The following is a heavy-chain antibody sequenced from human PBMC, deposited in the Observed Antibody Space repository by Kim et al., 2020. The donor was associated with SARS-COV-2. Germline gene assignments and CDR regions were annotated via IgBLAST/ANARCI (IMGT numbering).Heavy chain of an antibody. CDR1: GFTFSSYA. J-gene: IGHJ5*02. D-gene: IGHD1-26*01. Sequence: GGSLRLSCAASGFTFSSYAMHWVRQAPGQGLEWVAVISYDGSKKYYADSVKGRFTISRDNSKNTLYLQMNSLRTEDTAVYYCAKDAGWAPFDPWGQGTLVTVSS. CDR2: ISYDGSKK. V-gene: IGHV3-30-3*01. CDR3: AKDAGWAPFDP.